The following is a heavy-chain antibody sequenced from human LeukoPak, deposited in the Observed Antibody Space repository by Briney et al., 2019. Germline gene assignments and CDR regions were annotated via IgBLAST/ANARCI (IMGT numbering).Heavy chain of an antibody. J-gene: IGHJ6*02. CDR1: GFTFSSYG. CDR2: ISYDGSNE. CDR3: ARVRAGYCTSTSCYTGIDV. Sequence: GGSLRLSCAASGFTFSSYGMHWVRQAPGKGLEWVALISYDGSNEYYADSVRGRFTISRDNSKFTLYMQMNSLRAEDTAVYYCARVRAGYCTSTSCYTGIDVWGQGTTVAVSS. D-gene: IGHD2-2*01. V-gene: IGHV3-30*03.